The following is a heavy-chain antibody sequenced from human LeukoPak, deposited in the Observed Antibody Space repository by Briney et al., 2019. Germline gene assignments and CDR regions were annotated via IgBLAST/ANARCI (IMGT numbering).Heavy chain of an antibody. CDR2: MYADGST. J-gene: IGHJ4*02. CDR1: GLTVGINY. V-gene: IGHV3-53*01. D-gene: IGHD1-1*01. Sequence: QSGGSLRLSCAASGLTVGINYMSWVRQAPGKGLEWVSFMYADGSTDYADSVQGRFTISRDNSKNTLYLQMNSLRAEDTAVYYCAREGPGTTFDYWGQGTLVTVSS. CDR3: AREGPGTTFDY.